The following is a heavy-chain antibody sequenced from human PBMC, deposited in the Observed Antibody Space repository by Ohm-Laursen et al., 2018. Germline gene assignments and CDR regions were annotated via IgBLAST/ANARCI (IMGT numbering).Heavy chain of an antibody. J-gene: IGHJ5*02. V-gene: IGHV4-59*08. CDR1: GGSISSHY. CDR2: IYYSGST. Sequence: GTLSLTCTVSGGSISSHYWSWIRQSPGKGLEWIGYIYYSGSTNYNPSLKSRVTISVDTSKNQFSLKLSSVTAADTAVYYCARQEGYCSSTSCYEVWFDPWGQGTLVTVSS. D-gene: IGHD2-2*01. CDR3: ARQEGYCSSTSCYEVWFDP.